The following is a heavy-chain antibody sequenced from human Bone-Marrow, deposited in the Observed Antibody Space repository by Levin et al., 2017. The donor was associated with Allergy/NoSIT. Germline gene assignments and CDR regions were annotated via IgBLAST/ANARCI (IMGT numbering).Heavy chain of an antibody. CDR1: GFTFSSYA. CDR2: MSGSGGST. V-gene: IGHV3-23*01. CDR3: ARAGGVGIYYYGMDV. Sequence: LSLTCAASGFTFSSYAMSWVRQAPGKGLEWVSDMSGSGGSTNYADSVKGRFTISRDNSKNTLYLQMNSLRAEDTAVYYCARAGGVGIYYYGMDVWGQGTTVTVSS. D-gene: IGHD1-26*01. J-gene: IGHJ6*02.